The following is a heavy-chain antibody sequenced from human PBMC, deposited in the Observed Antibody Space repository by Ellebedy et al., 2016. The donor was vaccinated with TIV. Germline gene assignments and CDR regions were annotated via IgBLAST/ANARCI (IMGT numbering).Heavy chain of an antibody. Sequence: SETLSLXXTVSGGSISRDYWSWIRQSPGKGLEWIGYIYHTGDTNYNPSLKSRVTMSVDTSKNEFSLKVSSVTAADTAVYYCTRVKLGDRADYRLDYWGQGTQVTVSS. J-gene: IGHJ4*02. CDR1: GGSISRDY. V-gene: IGHV4-59*01. CDR2: IYHTGDT. CDR3: TRVKLGDRADYRLDY. D-gene: IGHD4/OR15-4a*01.